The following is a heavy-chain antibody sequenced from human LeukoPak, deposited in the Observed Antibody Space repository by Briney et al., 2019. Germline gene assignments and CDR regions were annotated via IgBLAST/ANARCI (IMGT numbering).Heavy chain of an antibody. CDR2: IYTNGNT. V-gene: IGHV4-61*02. CDR3: ARESGFYLWRSWLNP. CDR1: GGSISSGSYY. J-gene: IGHJ5*02. D-gene: IGHD3-16*01. Sequence: SETLSLTCTVSGGSISSGSYYWSWIRQPAGKGLEWIGRIYTNGNTNYNPSLKSRVTISLDTSKNQFSLKLNSVTAADTAVYYCARESGFYLWRSWLNPWGQGTLVTVSS.